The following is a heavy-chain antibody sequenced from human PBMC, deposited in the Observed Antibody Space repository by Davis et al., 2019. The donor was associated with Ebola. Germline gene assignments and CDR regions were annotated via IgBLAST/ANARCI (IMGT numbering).Heavy chain of an antibody. CDR3: TTQGGDYGYLGDS. CDR2: IKNKADGGTA. Sequence: PGGSLRLSCAASGFTFSSYWMNWVRQAPGKGLEWVGRIKNKADGGTADYAAPVKGRFIISRDDSRTALFLQMNSLRTEDTATYYCTTQGGDYGYLGDSWGQGTLVTVSS. D-gene: IGHD4-17*01. CDR1: GFTFSSYW. V-gene: IGHV3-15*07. J-gene: IGHJ4*02.